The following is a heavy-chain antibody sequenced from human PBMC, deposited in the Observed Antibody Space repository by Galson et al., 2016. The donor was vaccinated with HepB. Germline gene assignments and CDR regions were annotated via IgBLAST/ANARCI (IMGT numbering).Heavy chain of an antibody. CDR1: GDSINSFNW. CDR3: ARNRRDSGDFPGHYYYAMDV. CDR2: VYHSGLT. D-gene: IGHD4-17*01. J-gene: IGHJ6*02. V-gene: IGHV4-4*02. Sequence: ETLSLTCAVSGDSINSFNWWSWVRQPPGKGLEWIGGVYHSGLTNYNPSLKSRVSMSVDKSNNQFSLRLTSVTAADTAVYYCARNRRDSGDFPGHYYYAMDVWGQGTTVTVSS.